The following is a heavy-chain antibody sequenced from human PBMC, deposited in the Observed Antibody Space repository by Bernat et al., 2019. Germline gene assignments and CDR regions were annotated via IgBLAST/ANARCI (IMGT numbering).Heavy chain of an antibody. CDR2: IKQDGSEK. Sequence: EVQLVESGGGLVQPGGSLRLSCAASGFTFSSYWMSWVRQAPGKGLEWVANIKQDGSEKYYVDSVKGRFTISRDNAKNSLYLQMNSLRAEDTAVYYCARVPLDYRWQQRVMGAFDIWGQGTMVTVSS. J-gene: IGHJ3*02. V-gene: IGHV3-7*03. CDR1: GFTFSSYW. CDR3: ARVPLDYRWQQRVMGAFDI. D-gene: IGHD6-13*01.